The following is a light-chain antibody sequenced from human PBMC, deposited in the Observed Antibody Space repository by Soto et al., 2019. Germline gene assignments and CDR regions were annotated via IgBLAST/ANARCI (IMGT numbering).Light chain of an antibody. Sequence: QSVLTKPASVSGSPGQSITISCTGTSTDVGDSNHVSWYQQHPGKAPKLVISDVTYRPSGVSNRFSGSKSGSTASLTISGLKTKEESDYSCGSFATAYVSGTGPKVPVL. J-gene: IGLJ1*01. CDR1: STDVGDSNH. CDR3: GSFATAYV. CDR2: DVT. V-gene: IGLV2-14*01.